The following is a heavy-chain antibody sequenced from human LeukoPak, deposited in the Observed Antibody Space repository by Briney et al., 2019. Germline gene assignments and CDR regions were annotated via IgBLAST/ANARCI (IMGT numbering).Heavy chain of an antibody. CDR2: ITTTFYT. V-gene: IGHV3-21*01. CDR1: GFTFSSYS. CDR3: ARVRANWHEDY. J-gene: IGHJ4*02. D-gene: IGHD5-24*01. Sequence: GSLRLSCAASGFTFSSYSFNWVRQVPGKGLEWVSSITTTFYTYYTDSVKGRFTISRDNAKNSLYLQMISLRAEDTAVYYCARVRANWHEDYGGQGTLVTVS.